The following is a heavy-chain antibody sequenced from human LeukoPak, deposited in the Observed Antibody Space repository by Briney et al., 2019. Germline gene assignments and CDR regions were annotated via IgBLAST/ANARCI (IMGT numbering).Heavy chain of an antibody. V-gene: IGHV3-48*01. D-gene: IGHD5-18*01. J-gene: IGHJ4*02. CDR3: AKEIRMGTVYFDY. Sequence: GGSLRLSCAASGFTFSSYSMNWVRQAPGKGLEWVSYISSSSTIHYADSVKGRFTISRDNSKNTLYLQMNSLRAEDTAVYYCAKEIRMGTVYFDYWGQGTLVTVSS. CDR2: ISSSSTI. CDR1: GFTFSSYS.